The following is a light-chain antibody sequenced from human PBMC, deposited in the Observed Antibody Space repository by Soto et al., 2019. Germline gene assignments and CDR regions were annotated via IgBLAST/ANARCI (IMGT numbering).Light chain of an antibody. Sequence: QSALTQPASVSGSPGQSITISCTGTSSDVGAYNLVSWYQQHPGRAPKLFIFDVSDRPSGVSTRFSGSKSGNTASLTISGLQAEDGAFYYCSSYTKTSTLMFGGGTKLTVL. CDR1: SSDVGAYNL. V-gene: IGLV2-14*02. CDR2: DVS. CDR3: SSYTKTSTLM. J-gene: IGLJ3*02.